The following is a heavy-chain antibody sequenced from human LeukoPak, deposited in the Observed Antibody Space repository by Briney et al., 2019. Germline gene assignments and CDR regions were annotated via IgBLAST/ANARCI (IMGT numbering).Heavy chain of an antibody. Sequence: GGSLRLSCAASGFTFSDYYMSWIRQAPETGLEWLSYTSPSGGTIYYSDSVKGRFTVSRDNAKNSLYLQINSLEVEDTAVYYCARQVFHGGSPPRLDLWGQGIQVSVSS. CDR1: GFTFSDYY. CDR2: TSPSGGTI. V-gene: IGHV3-11*04. D-gene: IGHD3-16*01. J-gene: IGHJ5*02. CDR3: ARQVFHGGSPPRLDL.